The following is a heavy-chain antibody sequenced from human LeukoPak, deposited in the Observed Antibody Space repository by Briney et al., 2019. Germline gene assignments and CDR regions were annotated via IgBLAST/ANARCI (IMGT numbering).Heavy chain of an antibody. Sequence: PSETLSLTCAVYGGSLSSHYWTWVRQPPGRRLEWIGEVHHSGSTNYNPSLESRVTMSVDTSKNQFSLKLSSVTAADTAVYYCARTPNSSGWVLDYWGQGTLVTVSS. J-gene: IGHJ4*02. CDR1: GGSLSSHY. CDR2: VHHSGST. V-gene: IGHV4-34*01. CDR3: ARTPNSSGWVLDY. D-gene: IGHD6-19*01.